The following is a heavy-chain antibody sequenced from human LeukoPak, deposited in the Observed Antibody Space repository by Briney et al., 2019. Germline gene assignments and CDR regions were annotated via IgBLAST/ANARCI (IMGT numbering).Heavy chain of an antibody. D-gene: IGHD6-19*01. V-gene: IGHV3-30-3*01. CDR2: ISYDGSNK. CDR3: ARDRLVHNWFDP. J-gene: IGHJ5*02. CDR1: GFTFSSYA. Sequence: GGSLRLSCAASGFTFSSYAMHWVRQAPGKGLEWVAVISYDGSNKYYADSVKGRFTISRDNSKNTLYLQMNSLRAEDTAVYYCARDRLVHNWFDPWGQGTLLTVSS.